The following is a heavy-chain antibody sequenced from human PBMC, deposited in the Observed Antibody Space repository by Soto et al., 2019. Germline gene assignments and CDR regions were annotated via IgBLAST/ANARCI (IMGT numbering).Heavy chain of an antibody. CDR3: AREGDYYDSSGLDNWFDP. Sequence: GASVKVSCKASGGTFSSYAISWVRQAPGQGLEWMGGIIPIFGTANYAQKFQGRVTITADESTSTAYMELSSLRSEDTAGYYCAREGDYYDSSGLDNWFDPWGQGTLVTVSS. CDR1: GGTFSSYA. J-gene: IGHJ5*02. CDR2: IIPIFGTA. D-gene: IGHD3-22*01. V-gene: IGHV1-69*13.